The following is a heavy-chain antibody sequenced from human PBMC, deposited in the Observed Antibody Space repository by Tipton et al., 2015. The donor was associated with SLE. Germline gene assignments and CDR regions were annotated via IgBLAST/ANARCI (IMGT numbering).Heavy chain of an antibody. CDR2: ISYDGSNK. D-gene: IGHD3-10*01. CDR1: GFTFSSYA. Sequence: SLRLSCAASGFTFSSYAMHWVRQAPGKGLEWVAVISYDGSNKYYADSVKGRFTISRDNSKNTLYLQMNSLRAEDTAVYYCAKDRITMVQGVIDAFDIWGQGTMVTVSS. J-gene: IGHJ3*02. V-gene: IGHV3-30-3*01. CDR3: AKDRITMVQGVIDAFDI.